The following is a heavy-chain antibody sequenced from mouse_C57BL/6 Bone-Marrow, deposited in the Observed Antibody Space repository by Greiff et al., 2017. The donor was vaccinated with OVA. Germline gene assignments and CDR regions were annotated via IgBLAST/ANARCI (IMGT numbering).Heavy chain of an antibody. CDR3: ARDDGYNYFDY. D-gene: IGHD2-3*01. Sequence: EVQLQQSGPELVKPGASVKISCKASGYTFTDYYMNWVKQSHGKSLEWIGDINPNNGGTSYNQKFKGKATLTVDKSSSTAYMELRSLTSEDSAVYYCARDDGYNYFDYWGQGTTLTVSS. V-gene: IGHV1-26*01. CDR2: INPNNGGT. J-gene: IGHJ2*01. CDR1: GYTFTDYY.